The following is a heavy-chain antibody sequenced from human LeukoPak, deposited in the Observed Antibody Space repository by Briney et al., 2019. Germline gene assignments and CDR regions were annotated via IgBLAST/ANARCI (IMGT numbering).Heavy chain of an antibody. CDR3: ARGGERYCSSTSCSLDY. J-gene: IGHJ4*02. CDR2: IYTSGST. V-gene: IGHV4-61*02. Sequence: SQTLSLTCTVSGGSISSGSYYWSWIRQPAGKGLEWIGRIYTSGSTNYNPSLKSRVTISVDTSKNQFSLKLSSVTAADTAVYYCARGGERYCSSTSCSLDYWGEGTLVTVSS. D-gene: IGHD2-2*01. CDR1: GGSISSGSYY.